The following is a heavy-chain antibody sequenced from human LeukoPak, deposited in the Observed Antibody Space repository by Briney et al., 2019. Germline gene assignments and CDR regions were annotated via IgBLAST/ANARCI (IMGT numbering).Heavy chain of an antibody. D-gene: IGHD2-15*01. CDR2: ISTSGGST. CDR3: ARQLGYCSDGSCYFDY. V-gene: IGHV3-23*01. J-gene: IGHJ4*02. CDR1: GFTFSSYE. Sequence: GGSLRLSCAASGFTFSSYEMNWVRQAPGRGLEWVSAISTSGGSTYYADSVKGRFTISRDNSKNTLHLQMNSLRAEDTAVYLCARQLGYCSDGSCYFDYWGQGTLVTVSS.